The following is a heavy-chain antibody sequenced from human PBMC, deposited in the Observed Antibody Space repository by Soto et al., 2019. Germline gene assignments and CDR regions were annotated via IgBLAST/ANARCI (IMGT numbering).Heavy chain of an antibody. CDR3: ARGSSIAARDAFDI. D-gene: IGHD6-6*01. Sequence: ASVKVSCKASGYTFTSYDINWVRQAPGQGLEGIGWMSPNGGNKGHAQKVGGRDTMAKNTSIGTACSGLTRQRTEDTAVYYCARGSSIAARDAFDIWGQGTMVTVSS. J-gene: IGHJ3*02. V-gene: IGHV1-8*01. CDR1: GYTFTSYD. CDR2: MSPNGGNK.